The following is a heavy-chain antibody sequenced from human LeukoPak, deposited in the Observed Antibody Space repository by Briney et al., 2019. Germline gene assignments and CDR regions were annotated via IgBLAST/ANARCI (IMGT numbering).Heavy chain of an antibody. J-gene: IGHJ4*02. D-gene: IGHD1-26*01. V-gene: IGHV3-15*01. CDR1: GFTFSIAW. CDR2: IKSKDVGGTT. Sequence: GGSLRLSCAASGFTFSIAWMAWVRQAPGEGLEWVGRIKSKDVGGTTDYAAPVKGRFTISRDDSKKTVYLQMNSLETEDTAVYHCSTDFSGGYFGSWGQGTLVTVSS. CDR3: STDFSGGYFGS.